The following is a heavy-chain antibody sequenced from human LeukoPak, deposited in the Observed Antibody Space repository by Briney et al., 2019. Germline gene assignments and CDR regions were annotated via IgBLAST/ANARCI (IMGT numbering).Heavy chain of an antibody. Sequence: SVKVSCKASGYTFTGYYMHWVRQAPGQGLEWMGRIIPILGIANYAQKFQGRVTITADKSTSTAYMELSSLRSEDTAVYYCARVDLTGDHLWGQGTMVTVSS. V-gene: IGHV1-69*04. D-gene: IGHD7-27*01. J-gene: IGHJ3*01. CDR2: IIPILGIA. CDR1: GYTFTGYY. CDR3: ARVDLTGDHL.